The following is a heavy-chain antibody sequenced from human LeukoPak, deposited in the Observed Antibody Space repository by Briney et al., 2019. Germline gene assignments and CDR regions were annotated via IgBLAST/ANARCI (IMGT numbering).Heavy chain of an antibody. D-gene: IGHD5-24*01. CDR2: LYSGGTT. Sequence: GGPLRLSCAASGFTVSSNYMSWVRQAPGKGLEWVSVLYSGGTTYYADSVKGRFTISRDNSKNTLYLQMNSLRAEDTAVYYCARPRRDGYNDAFDIWGQGTVVTVSS. CDR3: ARPRRDGYNDAFDI. V-gene: IGHV3-53*01. J-gene: IGHJ3*02. CDR1: GFTVSSNY.